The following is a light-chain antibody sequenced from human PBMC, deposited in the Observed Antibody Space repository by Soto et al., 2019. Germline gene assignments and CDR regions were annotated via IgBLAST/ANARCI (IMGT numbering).Light chain of an antibody. CDR1: QGISNY. CDR3: QQYNSAPWT. V-gene: IGKV1-27*01. J-gene: IGKJ1*01. CDR2: VSS. Sequence: DIQMTQSPSSLSASVGDRVTITCRASQGISNYLAWSQQQPGKVPKLLIYVSSTLQSGVLSRFSGSGSGTDFTLPISSLQPADAEPYYCQQYNSAPWTFGQGTKVEIK.